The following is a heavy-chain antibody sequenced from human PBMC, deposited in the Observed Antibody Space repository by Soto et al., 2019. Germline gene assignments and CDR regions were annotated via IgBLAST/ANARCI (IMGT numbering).Heavy chain of an antibody. CDR1: GGSFSGYY. Sequence: SETLSLTCAVYGGSFSGYYWSWIRQPPGKGLEWIGYIYYSGSTNYNPSLKSRVTISVDTSKNQFSLKLSSVTAADTAVYYCARAIKGVPYFDYWGQGTLVTVSS. D-gene: IGHD3-16*01. J-gene: IGHJ4*02. V-gene: IGHV4-59*01. CDR2: IYYSGST. CDR3: ARAIKGVPYFDY.